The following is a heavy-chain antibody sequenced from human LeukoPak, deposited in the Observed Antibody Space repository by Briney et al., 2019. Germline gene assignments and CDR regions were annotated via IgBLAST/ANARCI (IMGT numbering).Heavy chain of an antibody. CDR1: GVSISSSSVY. CDR2: IYYSGNT. V-gene: IGHV4-39*01. D-gene: IGHD6-6*01. Sequence: SETLSLSCAVSGVSISSSSVYWGWLRQPPGLGLEWIGSIYYSGNTYYNPSLKSRVTISLDTSKNQFSLKLSSVTAADTAVYYCARQSVRAIAIAARPGNYFDYWGQGTLVTVSS. CDR3: ARQSVRAIAIAARPGNYFDY. J-gene: IGHJ4*02.